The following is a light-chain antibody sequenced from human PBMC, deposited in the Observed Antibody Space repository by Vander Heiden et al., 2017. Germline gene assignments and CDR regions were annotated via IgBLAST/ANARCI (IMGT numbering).Light chain of an antibody. CDR3: IKDLQAPWT. CDR2: VAS. J-gene: IGKJ1*01. V-gene: IGKV2-28*01. CDR1: VSLLHSIRYNY. Sequence: VMTHSPLPLSVTPGEPASLSCRSSVSLLHSIRYNYLDWYQQKPGHAPKLLIYVASNRDSGVPYRFSGSGSGTDFTLTISSLQAEDVGIYYCIKDLQAPWTFGQGTKLEIK.